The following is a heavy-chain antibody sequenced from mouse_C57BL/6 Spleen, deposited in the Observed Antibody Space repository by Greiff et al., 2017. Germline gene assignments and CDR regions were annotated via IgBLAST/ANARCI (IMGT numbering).Heavy chain of an antibody. D-gene: IGHD1-1*01. CDR1: GYTFTSYW. Sequence: QVQLQQPGAELVKPGASVKMSCKASGYTFTSYWITWVKQRPGPGLEWIGDIYPGSGSTNYNEKFKSKATLTVDTSSSTAYMQLSSLTSEDSAVYYCARGGSKIAWFAYWGQGTLVTVSA. V-gene: IGHV1-55*01. CDR2: IYPGSGST. CDR3: ARGGSKIAWFAY. J-gene: IGHJ3*01.